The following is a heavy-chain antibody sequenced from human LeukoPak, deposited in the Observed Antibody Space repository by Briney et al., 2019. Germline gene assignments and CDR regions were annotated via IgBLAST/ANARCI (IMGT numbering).Heavy chain of an antibody. Sequence: SETLSLTCAVYGGSFSGYYWSWIRQPPGKGLEWIGEINHSGSTNYNPSLKSRVTISVDTSKNQFSLKLSSVTAADTAVCYCARVVPAARWSGFDPWSQGTLVTVSS. D-gene: IGHD2-2*01. CDR2: INHSGST. CDR1: GGSFSGYY. CDR3: ARVVPAARWSGFDP. J-gene: IGHJ5*02. V-gene: IGHV4-34*01.